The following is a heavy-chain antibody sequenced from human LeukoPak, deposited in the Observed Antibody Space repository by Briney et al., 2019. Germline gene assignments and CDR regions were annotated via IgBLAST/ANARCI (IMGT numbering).Heavy chain of an antibody. Sequence: AASVKVSCKASGYTFTGYYMHWVRQAPGQGLEYMGWINPNSGGTNYAQKFQGRVTMTGDTSISTAYMELSRLKSDDTAVYYCARDSGSYFHDAFDIWGQGTMVTVSS. D-gene: IGHD1-26*01. V-gene: IGHV1-2*02. CDR2: INPNSGGT. CDR3: ARDSGSYFHDAFDI. J-gene: IGHJ3*02. CDR1: GYTFTGYY.